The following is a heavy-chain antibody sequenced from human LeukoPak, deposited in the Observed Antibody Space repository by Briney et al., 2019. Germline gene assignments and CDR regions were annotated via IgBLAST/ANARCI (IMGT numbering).Heavy chain of an antibody. J-gene: IGHJ4*02. CDR3: ARGQYHYDSSGYYQFDY. CDR1: EFTFSSFW. V-gene: IGHV3-7*03. Sequence: PGGSLRLSCAASEFTFSSFWMNWVRQAPGKGLEWVANIKPDGSEKYYVDSVKGRFTISRDNAKNSLYLQMNSLRAEDTAVYYCARGQYHYDSSGYYQFDYWGQGTLVTVSS. CDR2: IKPDGSEK. D-gene: IGHD3-22*01.